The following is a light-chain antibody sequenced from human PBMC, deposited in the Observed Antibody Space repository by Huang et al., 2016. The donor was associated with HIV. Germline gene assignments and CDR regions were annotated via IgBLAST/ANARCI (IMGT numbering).Light chain of an antibody. V-gene: IGKV1-39*01. CDR2: SAS. CDR1: QSISSY. J-gene: IGKJ1*01. Sequence: DIQMTQSPSSLSASVGDRVTITCRASQSISSYLIWYQQKPGKAPKLLIYSASTLQSGVPSMVSGRGSGTDFTLTISSLQPEDFATYYCQQSYDTPTFGQGTKVEIK. CDR3: QQSYDTPT.